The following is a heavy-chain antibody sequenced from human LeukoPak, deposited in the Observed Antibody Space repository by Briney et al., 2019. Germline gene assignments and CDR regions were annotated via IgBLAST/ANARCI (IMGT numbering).Heavy chain of an antibody. Sequence: GRSLRLSCAASGFTFIDYDMHWVRHAIGKGLEWVSAIGIRGDTRYSGSVKGRFTISRENAESSLYLQMNSLRAEDTAVYYCARGGIQVSGIDEFDYWGQGTLVTVSS. CDR1: GFTFIDYD. D-gene: IGHD6-19*01. CDR2: IGIRGDT. CDR3: ARGGIQVSGIDEFDY. V-gene: IGHV3-13*01. J-gene: IGHJ4*02.